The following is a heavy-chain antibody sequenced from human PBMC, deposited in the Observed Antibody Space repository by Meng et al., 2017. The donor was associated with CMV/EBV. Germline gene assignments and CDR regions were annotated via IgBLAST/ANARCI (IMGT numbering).Heavy chain of an antibody. Sequence: GSLRLSCTVSGGSISSSSYYWGWIRQPPGKGLEWTGSIYYSGSTYYNPSLKSRVTISVDTSKNQFSLKLSSVTAADTAVYYCARSNERITIFGVVIKSRRNWFDPWGQGTPVTVSS. CDR3: ARSNERITIFGVVIKSRRNWFDP. D-gene: IGHD3-3*01. CDR2: IYYSGST. V-gene: IGHV4-39*01. CDR1: GGSISSSSYY. J-gene: IGHJ5*02.